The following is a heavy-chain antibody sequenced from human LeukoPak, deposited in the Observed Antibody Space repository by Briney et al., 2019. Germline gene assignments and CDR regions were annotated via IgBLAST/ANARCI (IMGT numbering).Heavy chain of an antibody. Sequence: SETLSLTCTVSGGSISTYYWSWIRHPPGKGPEWIGYIYYSGSTNYNPSLRSSVTISVDTSKNQFTLKVNFVTAADTAVYYCARVSGGYDDYWGQGALVTVSS. V-gene: IGHV4-59*01. D-gene: IGHD5-12*01. CDR3: ARVSGGYDDY. J-gene: IGHJ4*02. CDR2: IYYSGST. CDR1: GGSISTYY.